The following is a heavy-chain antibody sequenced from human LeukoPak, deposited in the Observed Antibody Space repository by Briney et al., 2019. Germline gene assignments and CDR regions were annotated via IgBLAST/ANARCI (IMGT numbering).Heavy chain of an antibody. CDR1: GFTFSSYE. CDR2: ISSSGSTI. CDR3: ARDSAVLMTTVTTGDD. V-gene: IGHV3-48*03. Sequence: PGRSLRLSCAASGFTFSSYEMNWVRQAPGKGLEWVSYISSSGSTIYYADSVKGRFTISRDNAKNSLYLQMNSLRAEDTAVYYCARDSAVLMTTVTTGDDWGQGTPVTVSS. J-gene: IGHJ4*02. D-gene: IGHD4-17*01.